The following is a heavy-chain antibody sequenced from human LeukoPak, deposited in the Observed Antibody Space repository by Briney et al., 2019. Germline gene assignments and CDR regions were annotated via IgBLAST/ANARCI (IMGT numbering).Heavy chain of an antibody. D-gene: IGHD6-13*01. Sequence: ASVKVSCKASGYTFTGYYMHWVRQAPGQGLEWMGWINPNSGGTNYAQKFQGRVTMTRDTSISTAYMELSRLRSDDTAVYYCARGGLSSSWYYYYYMDVWGKGTTVTVSS. J-gene: IGHJ6*03. CDR2: INPNSGGT. V-gene: IGHV1-2*02. CDR1: GYTFTGYY. CDR3: ARGGLSSSWYYYYYMDV.